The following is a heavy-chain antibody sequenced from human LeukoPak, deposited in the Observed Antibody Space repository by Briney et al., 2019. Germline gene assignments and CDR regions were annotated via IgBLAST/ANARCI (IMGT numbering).Heavy chain of an antibody. V-gene: IGHV1-8*02. CDR3: ARGPLYRVGVPGWFDP. CDR1: GGTFSSYA. J-gene: IGHJ5*02. CDR2: MNPNSGNT. Sequence: ASVKVSCKASGGTFSSYAISWVRQAPGQGLEWMGRMNPNSGNTAYAQTFQGRVTMTMNTSISTAYMELSSLRSGDTAVYYCARGPLYRVGVPGWFDPWGQGTLVTVSS. D-gene: IGHD1-26*01.